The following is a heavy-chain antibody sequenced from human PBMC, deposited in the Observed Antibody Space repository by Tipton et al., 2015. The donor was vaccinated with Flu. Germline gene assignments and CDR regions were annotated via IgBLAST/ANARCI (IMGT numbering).Heavy chain of an antibody. CDR1: GFAFSSYW. D-gene: IGHD1-20*01. CDR3: ARDLTTYSWTLYGAT. Sequence: GSLKLSCAASGFAFSSYWILWVRQAPGKGLEWVANINEDGSTTYYLGSVKGRFTVSRDNAKNSLFLQMNSLRAEDTAVYFCARDLTTYSWTLYGATWGQGTLVTVSS. CDR2: INEDGSTT. J-gene: IGHJ5*02. V-gene: IGHV3-7*01.